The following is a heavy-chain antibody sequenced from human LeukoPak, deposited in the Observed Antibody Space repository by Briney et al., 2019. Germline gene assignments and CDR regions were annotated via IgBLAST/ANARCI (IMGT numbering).Heavy chain of an antibody. J-gene: IGHJ4*02. CDR3: ARGGRYSYGYKAGWDY. V-gene: IGHV4-34*01. CDR2: VNHSGST. D-gene: IGHD5-18*01. CDR1: GGSFSGYY. Sequence: SETLSLTCAVYGGSFSGYYWSWIRQPPGKGLEWTGEVNHSGSTNYNPSLKSRVTISVDTSKNQFSLKLSSVTAADTAVYYCARGGRYSYGYKAGWDYWGQGTLVTVSS.